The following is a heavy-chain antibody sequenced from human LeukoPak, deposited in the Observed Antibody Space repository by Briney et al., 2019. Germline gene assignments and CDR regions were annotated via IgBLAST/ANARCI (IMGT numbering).Heavy chain of an antibody. J-gene: IGHJ4*02. V-gene: IGHV4-59*08. Sequence: SETLSLTCTVSGGSISSYYWSWIRQPPGKGLEWIGYIYYSGSTNYNPSLKSRVTISVDTSKNQFSLKLSSVTAADTAVYYCARIGLKAGMAVAGGEFDYWGQGTLVTVSS. CDR2: IYYSGST. D-gene: IGHD6-19*01. CDR3: ARIGLKAGMAVAGGEFDY. CDR1: GGSISSYY.